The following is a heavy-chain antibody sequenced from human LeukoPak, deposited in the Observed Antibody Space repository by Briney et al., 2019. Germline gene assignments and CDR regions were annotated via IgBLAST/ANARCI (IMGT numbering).Heavy chain of an antibody. CDR1: GGSFSGYY. CDR3: ARVAHYDSSGYYLEWYFDY. CDR2: INHSGST. Sequence: ASETLSLTCAVYGGSFSGYYWSWIRQPPGKGLEWIGEINHSGSTNYNPSLKSRVSISVDTSKNQFSLKLSSVTAADTAVYYCARVAHYDSSGYYLEWYFDYWGQGTLVTVSS. V-gene: IGHV4-34*01. J-gene: IGHJ4*02. D-gene: IGHD3-22*01.